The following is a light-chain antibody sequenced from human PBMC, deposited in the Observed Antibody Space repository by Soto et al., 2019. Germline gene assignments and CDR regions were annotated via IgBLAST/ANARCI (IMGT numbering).Light chain of an antibody. V-gene: IGKV1-5*01. Sequence: GDRVTITCRASQSISSWLAWYQQKPGKAPKVLIYNASSLETGVPSRFSGSGSGTDFTFTISRLQPEDIATYYCQHYDNLPSVTFGQGTRLEI. CDR3: QHYDNLPSVT. CDR2: NAS. CDR1: QSISSW. J-gene: IGKJ5*01.